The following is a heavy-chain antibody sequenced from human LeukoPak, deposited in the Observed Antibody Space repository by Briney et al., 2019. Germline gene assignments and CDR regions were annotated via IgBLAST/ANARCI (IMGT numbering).Heavy chain of an antibody. V-gene: IGHV4-59*01. CDR1: GGSISSYY. Sequence: SETLSLTCTVSGGSISSYYWSWIRQPPGKGLEWIGYIYYSGSTNYNPSLKSRVTISVDTSKNQFSLKLSSVTAADTAVYYCARGRVATIDLDYWGQGTLVTVSS. CDR2: IYYSGST. J-gene: IGHJ4*02. CDR3: ARGRVATIDLDY. D-gene: IGHD5-12*01.